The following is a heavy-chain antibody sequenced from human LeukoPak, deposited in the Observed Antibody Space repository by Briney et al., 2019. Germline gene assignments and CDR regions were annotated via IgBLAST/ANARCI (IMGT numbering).Heavy chain of an antibody. V-gene: IGHV3-13*04. Sequence: GGSLRLSCAASGFTFSIYDMHWVRQPTGKSLEWVSGIGKAGDTYYLGSVKGRFTISRENAKNSVYLQMNSLRVGDTAVYYCARGAGDGFNPWGQGTLVTVSS. CDR1: GFTFSIYD. CDR3: ARGAGDGFNP. CDR2: IGKAGDT. D-gene: IGHD3-16*01. J-gene: IGHJ5*02.